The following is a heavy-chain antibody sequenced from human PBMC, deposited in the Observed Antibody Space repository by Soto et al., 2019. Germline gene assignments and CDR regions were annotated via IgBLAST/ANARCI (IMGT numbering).Heavy chain of an antibody. CDR2: ISGSGGST. CDR3: AKDPYDFWSGYYSFAY. Sequence: EVQLLESGGGLVQPGGSLRLSCAASGFTFSSYAMSWVRQAPGKGLEWVSAISGSGGSTYYADSVKCRFTISRDNSKNTLYLQMNSLRAEDTAVYYCAKDPYDFWSGYYSFAYWGQGTLVTVSS. D-gene: IGHD3-3*01. CDR1: GFTFSSYA. V-gene: IGHV3-23*01. J-gene: IGHJ4*02.